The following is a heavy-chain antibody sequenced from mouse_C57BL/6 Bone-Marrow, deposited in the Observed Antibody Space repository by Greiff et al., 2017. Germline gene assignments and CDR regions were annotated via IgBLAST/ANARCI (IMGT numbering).Heavy chain of an antibody. CDR2: IFPGSGST. D-gene: IGHD1-1*01. J-gene: IGHJ1*03. Sequence: QVQLQQSGAELMKPGASVKLSCKATGYTFTGYWIQWVKQRPGHGLEWIGEIFPGSGSTNYNEQFKGKATFTADTSSNTAYKKHSSLTTEKSDMYYCARDNYYGSSYDWYGDVWGTGTTVTVSS. CDR3: ARDNYYGSSYDWYGDV. CDR1: GYTFTGYW. V-gene: IGHV1-9*01.